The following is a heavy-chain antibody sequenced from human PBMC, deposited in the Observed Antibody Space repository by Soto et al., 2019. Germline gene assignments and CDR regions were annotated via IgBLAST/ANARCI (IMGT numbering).Heavy chain of an antibody. CDR1: GFIFSTYG. CDR3: ARASGPFDY. Sequence: QVPLVESGGGVVQPGGSLRLSCAASGFIFSTYGMHWVRQAPGKGLEWVAVIWYDGSHKFYADSVKGRFTISRDNSKDTLYLQMNSLRADDTAVYSCARASGPFDYWGQGALVTVSS. CDR2: IWYDGSHK. J-gene: IGHJ4*02. V-gene: IGHV3-33*01.